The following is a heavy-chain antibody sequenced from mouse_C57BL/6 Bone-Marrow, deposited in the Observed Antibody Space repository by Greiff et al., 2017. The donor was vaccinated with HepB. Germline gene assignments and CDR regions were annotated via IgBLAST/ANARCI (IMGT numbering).Heavy chain of an antibody. CDR1: GYTFTSYW. CDR2: IDPSDSYT. CDR3: AGYYGSSYWYFDV. D-gene: IGHD1-1*01. Sequence: VQLQQPGAELVRPGTSVKLSCKASGYTFTSYWMHWVKQRPGQGLEWIGVIDPSDSYTNYNQKFKGKATLTVDTSSGTAYMQLSSLTSEDSAVYFCAGYYGSSYWYFDVWGTGTTVTVSS. J-gene: IGHJ1*03. V-gene: IGHV1-59*01.